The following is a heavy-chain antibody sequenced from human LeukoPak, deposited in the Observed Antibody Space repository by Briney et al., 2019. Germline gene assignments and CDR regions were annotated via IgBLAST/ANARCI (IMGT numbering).Heavy chain of an antibody. CDR1: GGTFSSYA. CDR2: IIPIFGTA. CDR3: AGSSGSYKPPPIDY. D-gene: IGHD1-26*01. Sequence: ASVKVSCKASGGTFSSYAISWVRQAPGQGLEWMGRIIPIFGTANYAQKFQGRVTITTDESTSTAYMELSSLRSEDTAVYYCAGSSGSYKPPPIDYWGQGTLVTVSS. V-gene: IGHV1-69*05. J-gene: IGHJ4*02.